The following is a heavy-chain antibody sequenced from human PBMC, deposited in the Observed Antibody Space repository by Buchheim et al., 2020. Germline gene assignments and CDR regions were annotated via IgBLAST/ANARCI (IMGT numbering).Heavy chain of an antibody. CDR1: GFTFSIYE. CDR3: ARDFGDQTPSSSHYFDY. V-gene: IGHV3-48*03. Sequence: EVQLVESGGGLVQPGGSLRLSCAASGFTFSIYEMNWVRQAPGKGLEWVSYISSSGSSIFYADPVKGRFPISRDNAKNSLYLQMNSLRAEDTAVYYCARDFGDQTPSSSHYFDYWGQGTL. D-gene: IGHD6-6*01. J-gene: IGHJ4*02. CDR2: ISSSGSSI.